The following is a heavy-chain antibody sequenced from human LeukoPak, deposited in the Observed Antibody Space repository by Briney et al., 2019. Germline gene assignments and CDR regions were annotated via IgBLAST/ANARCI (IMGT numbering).Heavy chain of an antibody. CDR1: GGSISSYY. D-gene: IGHD2-2*01. J-gene: IGHJ6*04. Sequence: SETLSLTCTVSGGSISSYYWSCIRQPPGKGLEWIGYIYYSGSTNYNPSLKSRVTISVDTSKNQFSLKLSSVTAADTAVYYCARVPLGYCSSTSCPYYYYYGMDVWGKGTTVTVSS. CDR3: ARVPLGYCSSTSCPYYYYYGMDV. CDR2: IYYSGST. V-gene: IGHV4-59*01.